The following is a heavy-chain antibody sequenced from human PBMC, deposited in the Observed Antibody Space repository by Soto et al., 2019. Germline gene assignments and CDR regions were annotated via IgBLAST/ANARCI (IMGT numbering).Heavy chain of an antibody. CDR1: GYTFTGYY. CDR2: INPNSGGT. J-gene: IGHJ6*02. D-gene: IGHD2-2*02. Sequence: GASVKVSCKASGYTFTGYYMHWVRQAPGQGLEWMGWINPNSGGTNYAQKFQGRVTMTRDTSISTAYMELSRLRSDDTAVYYCARGVPGYCSSTSCYTDYYYYGMDVWGQGTTVTSP. V-gene: IGHV1-2*02. CDR3: ARGVPGYCSSTSCYTDYYYYGMDV.